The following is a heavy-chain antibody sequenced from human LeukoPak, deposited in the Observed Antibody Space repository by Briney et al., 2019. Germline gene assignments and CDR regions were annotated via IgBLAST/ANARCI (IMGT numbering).Heavy chain of an antibody. CDR3: ARSYGALEGDTYYYYGMDV. J-gene: IGHJ6*02. CDR2: INTNTGNP. CDR1: GYTFTNYG. D-gene: IGHD2-21*02. Sequence: ASVKVSCKASGYTFTNYGMSWVRQAPGQGLEWMGWINTNTGNPKSAQGFTERFVFSLDASVSTAYLQISSLKAEDTAVYYCARSYGALEGDTYYYYGMDVWGQGTTVTVSS. V-gene: IGHV7-4-1*02.